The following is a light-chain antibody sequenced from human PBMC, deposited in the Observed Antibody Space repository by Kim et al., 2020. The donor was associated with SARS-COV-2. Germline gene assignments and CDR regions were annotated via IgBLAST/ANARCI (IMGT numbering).Light chain of an antibody. J-gene: IGKJ1*01. CDR2: DAS. Sequence: ECVEDRGTLTCRARQRIRSWLAWYQRKPGKAPKRLIYDASSVESGVPSRCSGSVSGTEFTLTISRLQPDDFATYYSQQYNSYSPTFGQGTKVDIK. CDR1: QRIRSW. CDR3: QQYNSYSPT. V-gene: IGKV1-5*01.